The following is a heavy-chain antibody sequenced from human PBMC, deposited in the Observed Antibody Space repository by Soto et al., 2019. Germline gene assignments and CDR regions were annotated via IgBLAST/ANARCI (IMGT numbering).Heavy chain of an antibody. J-gene: IGHJ4*02. V-gene: IGHV1-18*01. Sequence: GASVKVSCKASGGTFSSYTISWVRQAPGQGLEWMGRIIPILGNTNYAQKLQGRVTMTTDTSTSTAYMELRSLRSDDTAVYYCARGSDDFYPYWGQGTLVTVSS. CDR1: GGTFSSYT. D-gene: IGHD3-3*01. CDR2: IIPILGNT. CDR3: ARGSDDFYPY.